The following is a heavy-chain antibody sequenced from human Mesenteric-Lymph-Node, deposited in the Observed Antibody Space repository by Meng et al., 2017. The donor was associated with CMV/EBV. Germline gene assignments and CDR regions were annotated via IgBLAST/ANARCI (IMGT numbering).Heavy chain of an antibody. J-gene: IGHJ4*02. CDR2: IYSGGTT. D-gene: IGHD6-19*01. V-gene: IGHV3-53*01. CDR1: GFTVSNNY. CDR3: ARGAGYSSGWDFDY. Sequence: GESLKISCAASGFTVSNNYMSWVRQAPGKGLEWVSVIYSGGTTHYAVSVKGRFTISGDESKNTLYLQMNSLRTEDTAVYYCARGAGYSSGWDFDYWGQGTLVTVSS.